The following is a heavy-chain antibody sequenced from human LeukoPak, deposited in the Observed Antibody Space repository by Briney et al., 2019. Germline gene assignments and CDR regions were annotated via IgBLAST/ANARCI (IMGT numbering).Heavy chain of an antibody. V-gene: IGHV4-34*01. CDR3: ARGQYYHGSGSYYNG. D-gene: IGHD3-10*01. J-gene: IGHJ4*02. CDR1: GGSFSGYY. Sequence: KPSETLSLTCAVYGGSFSGYYWSWIRQPPGKGLEWIGEINHSGSTNYNPSLKSRVTISVDTSKNQFSLKLSSVTAADTAVYYCARGQYYHGSGSYYNGWGQGTLVTVSS. CDR2: INHSGST.